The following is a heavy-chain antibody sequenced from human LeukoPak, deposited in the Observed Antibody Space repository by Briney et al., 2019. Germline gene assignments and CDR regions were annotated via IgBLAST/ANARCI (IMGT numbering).Heavy chain of an antibody. V-gene: IGHV4-39*07. CDR3: ARDEQRYYHGMDV. CDR1: GGSISSSSYY. Sequence: SETLSLTCTVSGGSISSSSYYWGWIRQPPGKGLEWIGSIYYSGSTYYNPSLKSRVTISVDTSKNQFSLKLSSVTAADTAVYYCARDEQRYYHGMDVWGQGTTVTVSS. CDR2: IYYSGST. D-gene: IGHD6-25*01. J-gene: IGHJ6*02.